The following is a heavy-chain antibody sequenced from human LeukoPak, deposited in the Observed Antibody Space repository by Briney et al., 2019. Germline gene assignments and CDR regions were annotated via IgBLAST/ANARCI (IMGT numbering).Heavy chain of an antibody. CDR2: IDPSDSYT. V-gene: IGHV5-10-1*01. Sequence: RGESLKISCKGSGYSFTSYWTSWVRQMPGKGLEWMGRIDPSDSYTNYSPSFQGHVTISADKSISTAYLQWSTLKASDTAMYYCARQGHNFFDYWGQGTLVTVSS. CDR1: GYSFTSYW. CDR3: ARQGHNFFDY. J-gene: IGHJ4*02.